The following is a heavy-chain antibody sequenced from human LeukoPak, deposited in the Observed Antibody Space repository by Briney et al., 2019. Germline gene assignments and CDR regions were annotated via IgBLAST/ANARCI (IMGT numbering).Heavy chain of an antibody. CDR1: GFSISTCYY. V-gene: IGHV4-38-2*01. Sequence: AETLSLTCAVPGFSISTCYYWFLSRPPPGRVLEGIGSPYHSDSAYYNTSLRGRFSMSVDTSKNHFSLPLSIVTAADTAVSYCARQHDSYYYSYIDVWGSGTTVTVPS. CDR2: PYHSDSA. J-gene: IGHJ6*03. CDR3: ARQHDSYYYSYIDV.